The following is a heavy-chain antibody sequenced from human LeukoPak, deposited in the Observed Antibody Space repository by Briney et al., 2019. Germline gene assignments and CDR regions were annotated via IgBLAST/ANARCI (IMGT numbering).Heavy chain of an antibody. D-gene: IGHD3-3*01. CDR3: ARGQFLEWLPWVYYFDY. Sequence: PSQTLSLTCSVSGGAISSGSYYWSWIRQPAGKGLEWIGRIYTSGSTNYNPSLKSRVTISVDTSKNQFSLKLSSVTAADTAVYYCARGQFLEWLPWVYYFDYWGQGTLVTVSS. J-gene: IGHJ4*02. CDR1: GGAISSGSYY. CDR2: IYTSGST. V-gene: IGHV4-61*02.